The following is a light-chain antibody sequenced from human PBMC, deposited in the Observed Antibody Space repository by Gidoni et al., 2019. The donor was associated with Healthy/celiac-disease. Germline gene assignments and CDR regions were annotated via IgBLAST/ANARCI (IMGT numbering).Light chain of an antibody. CDR2: AAS. V-gene: IGKV1-39*01. CDR3: QQCSSTPWT. Sequence: DIQRTQSPPSRSASVGDRVTITCRASQSISSYLTWYQQKPGKAPKLLLYAASSLQSGGPSRFSGRGSGPDFTLTLSSLQPADFATDYCQQCSSTPWTFGPXTKVEIK. J-gene: IGKJ1*01. CDR1: QSISSY.